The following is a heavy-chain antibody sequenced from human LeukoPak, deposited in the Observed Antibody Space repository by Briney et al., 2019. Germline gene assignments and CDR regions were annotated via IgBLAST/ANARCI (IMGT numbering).Heavy chain of an antibody. D-gene: IGHD3-22*01. CDR3: AKSAYYDSSGFYREYYFDY. CDR2: ISGSGGST. CDR1: RFTFSNYA. V-gene: IGHV3-23*01. J-gene: IGHJ4*02. Sequence: GGSLRLSYAASRFTFSNYAMSWVRQAPGKGLEWVSTISGSGGSTYYADSVKGRFTISRDNSKNTLHLQMNSLRAEDTAVYYCAKSAYYDSSGFYREYYFDYWGQGTLVTVSS.